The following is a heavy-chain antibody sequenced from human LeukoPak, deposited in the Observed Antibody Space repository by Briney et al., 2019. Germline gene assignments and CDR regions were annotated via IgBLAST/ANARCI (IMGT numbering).Heavy chain of an antibody. V-gene: IGHV1-2*02. CDR3: ARRVSSSWYNWFDP. J-gene: IGHJ5*02. CDR2: INPNSGGT. CDR1: GYTFTGYY. Sequence: GASVKVSCKASGYTFTGYYMHWVRQAPGQGLEWMGWINPNSGGTNYAQKFQGRVTMTRDTSIGTAYMELSRLRSDDTAVYYCARRVSSSWYNWFDPWGQGTLVTVSS. D-gene: IGHD6-13*01.